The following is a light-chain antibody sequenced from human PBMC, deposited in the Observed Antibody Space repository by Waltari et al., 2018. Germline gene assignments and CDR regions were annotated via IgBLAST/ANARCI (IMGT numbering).Light chain of an antibody. CDR3: AAWDDRLNAWV. CDR1: SSNLGTNF. V-gene: IGLV1-47*01. Sequence: QSVLTQPPSASGTPGQRVSISCSGSSSNLGTNFVYWYQQFPGRAPHLVIFKNYGRPAGVPDRFSGSKSGSSASLAISGLRAEDEAHYHCAAWDDRLNAWVFGGGTKVTVL. CDR2: KNY. J-gene: IGLJ3*02.